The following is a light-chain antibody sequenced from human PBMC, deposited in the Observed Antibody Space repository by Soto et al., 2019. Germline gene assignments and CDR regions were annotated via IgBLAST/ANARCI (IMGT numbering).Light chain of an antibody. CDR3: QQYNNWPPWT. CDR2: GAS. CDR1: QSVYSS. Sequence: EIVRTHSPATLSFSRGERATLSCRPSQSVYSSLAWYQQKPGQAPRLLIYGASTRATGIPARFSGSGSGTEFTLTISRLQSEDFAAYYCQQYNNWPPWTFGQGTKVDI. J-gene: IGKJ1*01. V-gene: IGKV3-15*01.